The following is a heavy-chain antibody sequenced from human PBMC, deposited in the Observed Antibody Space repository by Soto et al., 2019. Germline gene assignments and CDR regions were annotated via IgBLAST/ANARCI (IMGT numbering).Heavy chain of an antibody. D-gene: IGHD5-18*01. CDR1: TGAFGSYA. CDR2: IIPMLGTA. CDR3: AREVRIPDTAMLQGASRWFDP. V-gene: IGHV1-69*13. Sequence: SVKLNWNISTGAFGSYAVSCVRQAPGEGPEWMGGIIPMLGTANSAQKFKGRVTITADESTSTAYMVLSSLRSEDTGVYYCAREVRIPDTAMLQGASRWFDPGGQGTLVTVSS. J-gene: IGHJ5*02.